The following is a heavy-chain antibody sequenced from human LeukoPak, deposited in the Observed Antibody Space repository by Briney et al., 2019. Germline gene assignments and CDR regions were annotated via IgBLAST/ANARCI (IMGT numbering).Heavy chain of an antibody. CDR2: INHSGST. CDR3: ARDHLAWHLAVAFDY. V-gene: IGHV4-4*02. Sequence: SETLSLTCAVSGGSISSTNWWSWIRQPPGKGLEWTGEINHSGSTNYNPSLKSRVTISVDTSKNQFSLKLSSVTAADTAVYYCARDHLAWHLAVAFDYWGQGTLVTVSS. D-gene: IGHD6-19*01. CDR1: GGSISSTNW. J-gene: IGHJ4*02.